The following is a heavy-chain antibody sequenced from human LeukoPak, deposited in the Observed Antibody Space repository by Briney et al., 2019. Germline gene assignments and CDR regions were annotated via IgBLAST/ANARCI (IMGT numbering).Heavy chain of an antibody. CDR2: IIPIFGTA. Sequence: ASVKVSYKASGYTFTSYGISWVRQAPGQGLEWMGGIIPIFGTANYAQKFQGRVTITTDESTSTAYMELSSLRSEDTAVYYCAREAITMIVRGAFDIWGQGTMVTVSS. J-gene: IGHJ3*02. CDR3: AREAITMIVRGAFDI. CDR1: GYTFTSYG. V-gene: IGHV1-69*05. D-gene: IGHD3-22*01.